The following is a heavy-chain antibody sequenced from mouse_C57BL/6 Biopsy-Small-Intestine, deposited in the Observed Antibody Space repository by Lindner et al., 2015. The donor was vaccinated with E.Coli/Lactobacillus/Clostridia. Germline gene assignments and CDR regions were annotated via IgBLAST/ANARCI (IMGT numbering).Heavy chain of an antibody. V-gene: IGHV1-80*01. J-gene: IGHJ4*01. CDR3: ARRKDIDGYFYYAMDY. D-gene: IGHD2-3*01. CDR1: GYAFSSYW. CDR2: IYPGDGDT. Sequence: VQLQESGPELVKPGASVKISCKASGYAFSSYWMNWVKQRPGKGLEWIGQIYPGDGDTNYNGKFKGKATLTADKPSSTAYMQLSSLTSEDSAVYYCARRKDIDGYFYYAMDYWGQGTSVTVSS.